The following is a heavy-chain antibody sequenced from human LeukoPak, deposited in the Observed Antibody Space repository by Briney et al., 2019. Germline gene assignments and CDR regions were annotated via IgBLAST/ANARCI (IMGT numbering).Heavy chain of an antibody. V-gene: IGHV3-48*01. Sequence: GGSLRLSCAASGFTFSTYNMNWVRQAPGKGLEWVSYISSSSSTIYYADSVKGRFTISRDNAKNSLYPQMNSLRVEDTAVYYCARDLIWGVTFADDYWGQGTLVTVSS. CDR3: ARDLIWGVTFADDY. D-gene: IGHD3-10*01. J-gene: IGHJ4*02. CDR1: GFTFSTYN. CDR2: ISSSSSTI.